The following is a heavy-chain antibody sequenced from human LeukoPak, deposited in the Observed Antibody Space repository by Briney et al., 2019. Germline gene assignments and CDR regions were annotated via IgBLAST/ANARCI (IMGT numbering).Heavy chain of an antibody. CDR3: ARSNDFWTGYYEK. CDR2: IYVSGST. CDR1: GGSVSIGSYY. D-gene: IGHD3/OR15-3a*01. V-gene: IGHV4-61*02. Sequence: SQTLSLTCTVSGGSVSIGSYYWSWIRQPAGKGLEWIGRIYVSGSTDYNPSLESRVTILKDMSKNQLYLRLSSVTAADTAVYYCARSNDFWTGYYEKWGQGTLVTVSS. J-gene: IGHJ4*02.